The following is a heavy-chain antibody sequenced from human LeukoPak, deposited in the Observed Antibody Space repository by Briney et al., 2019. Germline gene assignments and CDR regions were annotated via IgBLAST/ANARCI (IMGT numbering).Heavy chain of an antibody. D-gene: IGHD3-22*01. J-gene: IGHJ4*02. CDR3: AKVRTMIVVVSRFNY. CDR2: ISGSGGST. CDR1: GFTFSSYW. V-gene: IGHV3-23*01. Sequence: GGSLRLSCAASGFTFSSYWMSWVRQAPGKGLEWVSAISGSGGSTYYADSVKGRFTISRDNSKNTLYLQMNSLRAEDTAVCYCAKVRTMIVVVSRFNYWGQGTLVTVSS.